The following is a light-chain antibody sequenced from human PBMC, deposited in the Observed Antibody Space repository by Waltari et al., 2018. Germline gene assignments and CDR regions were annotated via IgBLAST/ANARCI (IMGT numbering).Light chain of an antibody. CDR1: KSNGAFTS. J-gene: IGLJ2*01. V-gene: IGLV1-44*01. Sequence: VLTQPPSVSGTLGQRVIISCSGRKSNGAFTSVNWFRQVPGTATKLLIYDNDRRPSVVPDRFSGSRSGTSASLAISGLQSDDEAYYYCAAYDDTVNGVLFGGGTKLTV. CDR3: AAYDDTVNGVL. CDR2: DND.